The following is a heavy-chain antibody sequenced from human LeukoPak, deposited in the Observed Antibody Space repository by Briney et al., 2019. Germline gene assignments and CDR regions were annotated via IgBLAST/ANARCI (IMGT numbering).Heavy chain of an antibody. D-gene: IGHD2-21*02. CDR1: GFIFNSYE. CDR3: ARDVGGTYCGGDCYSVAFDI. J-gene: IGHJ3*02. V-gene: IGHV3-48*03. Sequence: PGGSLRLSCGASGFIFNSYEMNWVRQAPGKGLEWVAFISFSGNSIYYADSVKGRFTISRDNAKNSLYLQMSSLRAEDTAVYCCARDVGGTYCGGDCYSVAFDIWGQGTMVTVSS. CDR2: ISFSGNSI.